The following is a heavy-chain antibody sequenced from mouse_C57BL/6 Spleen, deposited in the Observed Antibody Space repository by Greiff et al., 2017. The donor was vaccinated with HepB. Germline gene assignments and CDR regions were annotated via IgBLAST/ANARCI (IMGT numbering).Heavy chain of an antibody. CDR1: GYTFTDYY. CDR2: INPYNGGT. CDR3: ALTAYYSNEEGFAY. Sequence: EVQLQESGPVLVKPGASVKMSCKASGYTFTDYYMNWVKQSHGKSLEWIGVINPYNGGTRYNQKFKGKATLTVDKSSSSAYMELNSLTSEDSAVYYCALTAYYSNEEGFAYWGQGTLVTVSA. V-gene: IGHV1-19*01. J-gene: IGHJ3*01. D-gene: IGHD2-5*01.